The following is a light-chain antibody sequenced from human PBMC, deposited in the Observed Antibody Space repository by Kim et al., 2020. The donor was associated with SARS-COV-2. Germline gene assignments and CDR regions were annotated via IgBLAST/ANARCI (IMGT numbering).Light chain of an antibody. J-gene: IGKJ4*01. CDR1: QSVSSTF. CDR2: GAS. V-gene: IGKV3-20*01. Sequence: EIVLTQSPGTLSLSAGERATLSCRASQSVSSTFLAWYQQKPGQAPRLLIYGASNRATGIPDRFSGSGSGTDFTLTISRLEPEDFALYYCQQYGSSVPLTFGGGTRWIS. CDR3: QQYGSSVPLT.